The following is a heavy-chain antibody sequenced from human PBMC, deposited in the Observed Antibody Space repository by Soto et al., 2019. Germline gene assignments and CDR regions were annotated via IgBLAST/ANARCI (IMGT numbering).Heavy chain of an antibody. D-gene: IGHD4-17*01. CDR3: ASADYGDYGTYFDY. V-gene: IGHV4-34*01. Sequence: SETLSLTCAVYGGSFSGYYWSWIRQPPGKGLEWIGEINHSGSTNYNPSLKSRVTISVDTSKNQFSLKLSSVTAADTAVYYCASADYGDYGTYFDYWGQGTLVTVSS. J-gene: IGHJ4*02. CDR2: INHSGST. CDR1: GGSFSGYY.